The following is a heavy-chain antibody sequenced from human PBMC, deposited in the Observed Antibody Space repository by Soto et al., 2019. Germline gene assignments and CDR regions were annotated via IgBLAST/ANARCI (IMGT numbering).Heavy chain of an antibody. CDR1: GFTFGDYA. CDR2: IRSKVSGGTA. V-gene: IGHV3-49*03. J-gene: IGHJ3*01. Sequence: EVQLVESGGDLVQPGRSLRLSCTTSGFTFGDYAVSWLRQAPGKGLEWVSFIRSKVSGGTAEYAASVKGRFTISRDDSKSIAYQQMNSLKIEDTAVYYCTRELLGVSAFDVWGQGTRVTVSS. D-gene: IGHD3-16*01. CDR3: TRELLGVSAFDV.